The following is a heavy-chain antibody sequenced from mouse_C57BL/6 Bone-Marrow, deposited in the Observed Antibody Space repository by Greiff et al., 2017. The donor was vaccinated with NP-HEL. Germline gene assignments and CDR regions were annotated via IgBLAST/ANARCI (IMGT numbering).Heavy chain of an antibody. Sequence: EVKLQQSGPELVKPGASVKISCKASGYTFTDYYMNWVKQSHGKSLEWIGDINPNNGGTSYNQKFKGKATLTVDKSSSTAYMELRSLTSEDSAVYYCARDSLYYYAMDYWGQGTSVTVSS. D-gene: IGHD6-5*01. V-gene: IGHV1-26*01. CDR1: GYTFTDYY. CDR2: INPNNGGT. J-gene: IGHJ4*01. CDR3: ARDSLYYYAMDY.